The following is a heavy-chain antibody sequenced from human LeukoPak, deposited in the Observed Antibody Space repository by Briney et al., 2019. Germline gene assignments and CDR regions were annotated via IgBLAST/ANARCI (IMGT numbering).Heavy chain of an antibody. CDR3: AKGRRGRASGWYYFDY. Sequence: GGSLRLSCAASGFTFSGSGMSWVRQAPGRGLEGISGSGDSDGSTYYADSLKSRFTISRDNSKNTLYLQMNNLRAEDTAVYYCAKGRRGRASGWYYFDYWGQGTLVTVSS. J-gene: IGHJ4*02. V-gene: IGHV3-23*01. D-gene: IGHD6-19*01. CDR2: SGDSDGST. CDR1: GFTFSGSG.